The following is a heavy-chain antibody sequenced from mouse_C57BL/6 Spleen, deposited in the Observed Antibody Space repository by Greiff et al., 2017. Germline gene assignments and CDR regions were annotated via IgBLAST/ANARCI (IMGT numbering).Heavy chain of an antibody. CDR1: GYTFTSYT. CDR3: ARYGNYPYWYFDV. CDR2: INPSSGYT. J-gene: IGHJ1*03. Sequence: QVQLQQSGAELARPGASVKMSCKASGYTFTSYTMHWVKQRPGQGLAWIGYINPSSGYTKYNQKFKDKATLTADKSSSTAYMQLSSLTSEDSAVYYCARYGNYPYWYFDVWGTGTTVTVSS. D-gene: IGHD2-1*01. V-gene: IGHV1-4*01.